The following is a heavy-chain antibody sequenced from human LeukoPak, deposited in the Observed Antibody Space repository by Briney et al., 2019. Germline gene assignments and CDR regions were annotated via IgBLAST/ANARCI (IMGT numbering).Heavy chain of an antibody. CDR3: ARSNYGSGGWFDP. D-gene: IGHD3-10*01. CDR1: GGSISSGGYY. V-gene: IGHV4-31*03. J-gene: IGHJ5*02. CDR2: IYYSGST. Sequence: PSETLSLTCTVSGGSISSGGYYWSWIRQHPGKGLEWFGYIYYSGSTYYNPSLKSRVTISVDTSKNQFSLKLSSVTAADTAVYYCARSNYGSGGWFDPWGQGTLVTVSS.